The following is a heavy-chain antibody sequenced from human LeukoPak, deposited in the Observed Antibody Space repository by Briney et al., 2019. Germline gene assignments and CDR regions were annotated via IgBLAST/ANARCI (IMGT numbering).Heavy chain of an antibody. Sequence: PGRSLRLSCAASGFIFSGYGMHWVRQAPGKGLEWVAVIWYDGSNKYYADSVKGRFTISRDNSKNTLYLQMNSLRAEDTAVFYCARGNFRRDGYNFDWWGQGTLLTVSS. D-gene: IGHD5-24*01. CDR2: IWYDGSNK. CDR3: ARGNFRRDGYNFDW. V-gene: IGHV3-33*01. J-gene: IGHJ4*02. CDR1: GFIFSGYG.